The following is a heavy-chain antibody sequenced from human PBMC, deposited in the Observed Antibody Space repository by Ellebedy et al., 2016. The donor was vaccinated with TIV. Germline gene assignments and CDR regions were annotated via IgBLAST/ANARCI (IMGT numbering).Heavy chain of an antibody. Sequence: GGSLRLXXAASGFTFDDYAMHWVRQAPGKGLEWVSGISWNSGNIGYADSVKGRFTISRDNAKNSLYLQMNSLRGEDTALYYCAKDRDGYIAGAFDIWGQGTMVTVSS. D-gene: IGHD5-24*01. CDR1: GFTFDDYA. J-gene: IGHJ3*02. V-gene: IGHV3-9*01. CDR2: ISWNSGNI. CDR3: AKDRDGYIAGAFDI.